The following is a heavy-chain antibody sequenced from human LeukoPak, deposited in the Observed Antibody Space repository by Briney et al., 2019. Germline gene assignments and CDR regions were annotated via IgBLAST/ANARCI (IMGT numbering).Heavy chain of an antibody. CDR3: ARTPPHDSGSLTLFDY. CDR1: GFTFSDYY. CDR2: ISSSGSTI. V-gene: IGHV3-11*01. Sequence: PGESLRLSCAASGFTFSDYYMSWIRQAPGKGLEWVSYISSSGSTIYYAGSVKGRFTISRDNAKNSLYLQMNSLRAEDTAVYYCARTPPHDSGSLTLFDYWGQGTLVTVSS. J-gene: IGHJ4*02. D-gene: IGHD1-26*01.